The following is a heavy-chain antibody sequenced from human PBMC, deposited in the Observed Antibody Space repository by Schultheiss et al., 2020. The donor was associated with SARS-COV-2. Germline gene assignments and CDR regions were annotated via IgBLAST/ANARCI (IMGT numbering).Heavy chain of an antibody. CDR2: IWYDGSNK. Sequence: GGSLRLSCAASGFTVSSNYMSWVRQAPGKGLEWVAVIWYDGSNKYYADSVKGRFTISRDNSKNTLYLQMNSLRTEDTAVYYCTRIPSGISSWSNSYFDYWGQGTLVTVSS. V-gene: IGHV3-33*08. J-gene: IGHJ4*02. D-gene: IGHD6-13*01. CDR3: TRIPSGISSWSNSYFDY. CDR1: GFTVSSNY.